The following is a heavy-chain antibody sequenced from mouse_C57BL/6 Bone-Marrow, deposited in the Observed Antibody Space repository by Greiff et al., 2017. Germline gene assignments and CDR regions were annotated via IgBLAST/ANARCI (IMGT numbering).Heavy chain of an antibody. Sequence: QVTLKESGPGLLQPSQTLSLTCSFSGFSLSTFGMGVGWLRQPSGNGLVWLAHIWWDDDKYYNPALKSRLTIYKDTSKNQVFLKIANVDTADTSTYYCARNPNYYGSSSWFAYWGQGTLVTVSA. CDR3: ARNPNYYGSSSWFAY. CDR1: GFSLSTFGMG. J-gene: IGHJ3*01. CDR2: IWWDDDK. V-gene: IGHV8-8*01. D-gene: IGHD1-1*01.